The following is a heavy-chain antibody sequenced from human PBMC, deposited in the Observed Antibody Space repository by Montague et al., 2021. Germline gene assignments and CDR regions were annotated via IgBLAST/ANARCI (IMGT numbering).Heavy chain of an antibody. CDR1: GGSFSSHY. J-gene: IGHJ4*02. V-gene: IGHV4-4*07. CDR2: INLSGST. Sequence: SETLSLTCGLSGGSFSSHYWNWIRQPAGKGLEFIGRINLSGSTVYNPSLQSRVTMSVDTSKNQFSLNLTSVTAADTAVYYCARGWVTAAGAVDSWGQGTLVTVSS. CDR3: ARGWVTAAGAVDS. D-gene: IGHD2-8*02.